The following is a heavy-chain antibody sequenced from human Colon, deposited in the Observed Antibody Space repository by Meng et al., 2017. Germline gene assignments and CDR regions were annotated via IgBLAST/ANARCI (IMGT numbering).Heavy chain of an antibody. CDR3: ARHLGWEFDY. CDR1: GESTTSSNW. Sequence: LQGSGPESGKPSGTRSLTSAVSGESTTSSNWWSWVRQAPGKGMEWIGQIDLSGKTDYNPSLKSRVTISLDKSMNQLFLEVYFVTAADTAIYYCARHLGWEFDYWGPGNLVTVSS. D-gene: IGHD6-19*01. J-gene: IGHJ4*02. V-gene: IGHV4-4*02. CDR2: IDLSGKT.